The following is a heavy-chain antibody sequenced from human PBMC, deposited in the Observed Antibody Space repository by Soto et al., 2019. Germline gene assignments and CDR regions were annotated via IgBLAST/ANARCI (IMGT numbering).Heavy chain of an antibody. CDR1: GFTFSSHS. CDR2: ITSSSSYI. CDR3: SRSLDS. J-gene: IGHJ4*02. V-gene: IGHV3-21*01. Sequence: PGGSLRLSCAASGFTFSSHSMNWVRQAPGKGLEWVSSITSSSSYINYADSVKGRFTISRDNAKTSLYLQMSSLTAEDSALYYCSRSLDSWGQGTRVTVSS.